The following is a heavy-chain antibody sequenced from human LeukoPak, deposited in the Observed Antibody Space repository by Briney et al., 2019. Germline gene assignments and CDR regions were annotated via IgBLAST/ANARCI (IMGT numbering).Heavy chain of an antibody. CDR3: ARGATYYYDIGNAPFDY. V-gene: IGHV1-69*05. D-gene: IGHD3-22*01. CDR1: GGTFSSYA. J-gene: IGHJ4*02. Sequence: GASVKVSCKASGGTFSSYAISWVRQAPGQGLEWMGGIIPIFGTANYAQKFQGRVTITTDESTSTAYMELSSLRSEDTAVYYCARGATYYYDIGNAPFDYWGQGTLVTVSS. CDR2: IIPIFGTA.